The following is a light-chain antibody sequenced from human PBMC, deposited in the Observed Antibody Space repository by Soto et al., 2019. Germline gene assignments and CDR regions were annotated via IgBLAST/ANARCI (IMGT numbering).Light chain of an antibody. CDR2: DAS. J-gene: IGKJ4*01. Sequence: PGNRATLSCRASQSVSGYLAWYQQKPGQAPRLLIYDASNRATGIPARFSGSGSGTDFTLTITSLEPEDFAVYYCQQRSHRLPTFSAGTKVQI. V-gene: IGKV3-11*01. CDR3: QQRSHRLPT. CDR1: QSVSGY.